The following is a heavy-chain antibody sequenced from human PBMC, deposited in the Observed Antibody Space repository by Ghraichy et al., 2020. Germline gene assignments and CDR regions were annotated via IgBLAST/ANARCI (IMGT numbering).Heavy chain of an antibody. Sequence: GGSLRLSCAASGFSVSTNYMSWVRQAPGEGLEWVSVIYSGGSTFYADSVKGRFTISRDSSKNTLYLQMNSLRAEDTALYYCARETYCRSSSCAVHYGMDVWGQGTTVIVSS. V-gene: IGHV3-53*01. CDR3: ARETYCRSSSCAVHYGMDV. D-gene: IGHD2-2*01. CDR1: GFSVSTNY. CDR2: IYSGGST. J-gene: IGHJ6*02.